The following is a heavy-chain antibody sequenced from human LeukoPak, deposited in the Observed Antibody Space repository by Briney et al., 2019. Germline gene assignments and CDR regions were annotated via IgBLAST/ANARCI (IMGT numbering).Heavy chain of an antibody. CDR1: GYTFTSYD. J-gene: IGHJ6*02. CDR3: AREWRETGYYSSYYYGMDV. Sequence: GASVKVSCKASGYTFTSYDINWVRQATGQGLEWMGWMNPNSGNTGYAQKFQGRVTMTRNTSISTAYMELSSLRSEDTAVYYCAREWRETGYYSSYYYGMDVWGQGTTVTVSS. V-gene: IGHV1-8*01. D-gene: IGHD3-9*01. CDR2: MNPNSGNT.